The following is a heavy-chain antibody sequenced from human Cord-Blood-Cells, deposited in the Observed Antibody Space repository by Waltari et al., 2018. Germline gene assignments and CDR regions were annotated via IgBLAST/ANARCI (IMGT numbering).Heavy chain of an antibody. Sequence: QVQLVQSGAEVKKPGASVKVSCKASGYTFTGYYMHWVRQAPGQGLEWMGWINPNSGGTNYAQKFPGRVTMTRDPSISTAYMERSRLRSDDTAGKYCARDRTAAGDYWGQGTLVTVSS. J-gene: IGHJ4*02. CDR2: INPNSGGT. V-gene: IGHV1-2*02. CDR3: ARDRTAAGDY. D-gene: IGHD6-13*01. CDR1: GYTFTGYY.